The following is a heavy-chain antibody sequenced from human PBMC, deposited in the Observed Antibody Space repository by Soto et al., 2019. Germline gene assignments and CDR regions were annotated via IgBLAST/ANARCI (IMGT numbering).Heavy chain of an antibody. Sequence: SETLSLTCTVSAGSISSSSYYWDWIRQPPGKGLEWIGTIYYSQSTYYYPSLQRRVTMYLGTCNNQLSLKLSSVTAADTAVYSCAREGPSSWYYYYYGMDVWGQGTTVTVS. J-gene: IGHJ6*02. CDR3: AREGPSSWYYYYYGMDV. V-gene: IGHV4-39*02. CDR2: IYYSQST. CDR1: AGSISSSSYY. D-gene: IGHD6-13*01.